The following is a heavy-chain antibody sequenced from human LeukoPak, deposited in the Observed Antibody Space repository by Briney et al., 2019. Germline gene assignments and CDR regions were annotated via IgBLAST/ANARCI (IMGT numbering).Heavy chain of an antibody. J-gene: IGHJ4*02. Sequence: GGSVRLSFAASGFIFRNYAMSWVRQAPGKGLEWVSVITGSGDTTYYADSVKGRFTISRDNSKNTLYVEMNTLRAEDTAVYYCAKWGDYDILTGYYVSDFWGQGTLVTVSS. CDR2: ITGSGDTT. D-gene: IGHD3-9*01. CDR3: AKWGDYDILTGYYVSDF. CDR1: GFIFRNYA. V-gene: IGHV3-23*01.